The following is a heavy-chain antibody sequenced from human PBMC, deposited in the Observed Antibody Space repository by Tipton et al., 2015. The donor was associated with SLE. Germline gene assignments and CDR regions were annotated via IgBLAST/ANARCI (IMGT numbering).Heavy chain of an antibody. CDR2: VYSSGST. D-gene: IGHD2/OR15-2a*01. V-gene: IGHV4-39*07. CDR3: ARDEYSTSSGHMDV. CDR1: GEALRGSTYY. J-gene: IGHJ6*03. Sequence: GEALRGSTYYWSWIRQPPGTGPEWIGSVYSSGSTYYNPFLMSRATLSIDTSSNQFYLKMSSVTAADTAVYYCARDEYSTSSGHMDVWGTGTTVTVSS.